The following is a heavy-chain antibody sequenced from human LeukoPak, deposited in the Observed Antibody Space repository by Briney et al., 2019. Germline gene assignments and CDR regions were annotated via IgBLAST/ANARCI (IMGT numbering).Heavy chain of an antibody. V-gene: IGHV4-4*07. Sequence: PSETLSLTCTVSGGSISSYYWGWIWQPAGKGLEWIGRIYSTGSTNYNPSLKSRVTMSVDTSKNQFSLRLRSVTAADTAVYYCARQIASAGTAGFDFWGQGALVTVSS. D-gene: IGHD6-13*01. CDR2: IYSTGST. CDR1: GGSISSYY. CDR3: ARQIASAGTAGFDF. J-gene: IGHJ4*02.